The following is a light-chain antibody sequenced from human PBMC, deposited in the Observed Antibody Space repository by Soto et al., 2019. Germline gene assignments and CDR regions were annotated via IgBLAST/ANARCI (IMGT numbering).Light chain of an antibody. J-gene: IGKJ1*01. V-gene: IGKV3-20*01. CDR1: QSVSNNY. Sequence: EIVLTQSPGTLSLSPGERATLSCRASQSVSNNYLAWYQQKPGQAPRLLIYGASSRATGIPDRFSGSGSGTDFILTINRLEPEDFALYYCQQYGDLPWTFGQGTKVDIK. CDR2: GAS. CDR3: QQYGDLPWT.